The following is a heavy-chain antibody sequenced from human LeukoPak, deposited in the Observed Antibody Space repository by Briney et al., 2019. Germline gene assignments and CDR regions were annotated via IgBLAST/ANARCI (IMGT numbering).Heavy chain of an antibody. D-gene: IGHD4-17*01. CDR1: GYTFTGYY. J-gene: IGHJ4*02. CDR3: ARATYGDAFDY. V-gene: IGHV1-2*06. Sequence: GASVKVSCKASGYTFTGYYMHWVRQAPGQGLEWMGRINPNSGGTNYAQKFQGRVTMTRDTYISTAHMELSRLRSDDTAVYYCARATYGDAFDYWGQGTLVTVSS. CDR2: INPNSGGT.